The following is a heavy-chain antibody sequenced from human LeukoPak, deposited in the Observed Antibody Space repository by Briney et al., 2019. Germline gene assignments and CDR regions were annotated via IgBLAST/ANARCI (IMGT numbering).Heavy chain of an antibody. D-gene: IGHD5-24*01. CDR1: GGTFSSYA. J-gene: IGHJ4*02. CDR3: ARDVMRRDGYKFDC. CDR2: IIPIFGTA. V-gene: IGHV1-69*05. Sequence: ASVKVSCKASGGTFSSYAISWVRQAPGQGLEWMRRIIPIFGTANYAQKFQGRVTITTDESTSTAYMELSSLRSEDTAVYYCARDVMRRDGYKFDCWGQGTLVTVSS.